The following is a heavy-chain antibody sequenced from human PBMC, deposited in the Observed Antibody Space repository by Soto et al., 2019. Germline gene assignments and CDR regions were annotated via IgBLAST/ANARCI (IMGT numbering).Heavy chain of an antibody. CDR2: IYYSGST. CDR1: GGSISSYY. J-gene: IGHJ6*02. D-gene: IGHD4-17*01. Sequence: PSEALSLTCTVSGGSISSYYWSWIRQPPGKGLEWIGYIYYSGSTNYNASLKSRVTISVDTSKNQFSLKLSSVTAADTAVYYCARDSLGGIFGDYAGRYYYGMDVWGQGTTVTVSS. V-gene: IGHV4-59*01. CDR3: ARDSLGGIFGDYAGRYYYGMDV.